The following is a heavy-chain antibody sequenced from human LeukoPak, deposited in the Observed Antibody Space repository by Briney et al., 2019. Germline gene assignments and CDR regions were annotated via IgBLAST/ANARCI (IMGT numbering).Heavy chain of an antibody. V-gene: IGHV3-23*01. CDR2: ISDIGGTT. D-gene: IGHD3-22*01. J-gene: IGHJ3*02. CDR3: AKDYYDSSGYYNYDAFDI. CDR1: GFTFSSYA. Sequence: PGGSLRLSCAASGFTFSSYAMTWVRQAPGKGLEWVSTISDIGGTTYYADSVKGRFTISRDNSKNTLYLQMNSLRAEDTAVYYCAKDYYDSSGYYNYDAFDIWGQGTMVTVSS.